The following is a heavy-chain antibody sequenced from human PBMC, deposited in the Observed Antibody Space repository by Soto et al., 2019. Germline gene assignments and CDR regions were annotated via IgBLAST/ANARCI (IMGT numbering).Heavy chain of an antibody. Sequence: ASVKVSCKASGYTFTSYYMHWVRQAPGQGLEWMGIINPSGGSTSYAQKFQGRVTMTRDTSTSTVYMELSSLRSEDTAVYYCASRSRVVPVRADQARYYYYMDVWRKGTTVTVSS. CDR3: ASRSRVVPVRADQARYYYYMDV. CDR2: INPSGGST. V-gene: IGHV1-46*03. D-gene: IGHD3-10*01. CDR1: GYTFTSYY. J-gene: IGHJ6*03.